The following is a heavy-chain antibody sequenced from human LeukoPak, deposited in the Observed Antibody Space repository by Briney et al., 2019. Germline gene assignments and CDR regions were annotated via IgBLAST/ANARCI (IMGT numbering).Heavy chain of an antibody. Sequence: GGSLRLSCAASGFTFSNYAMSWVRQAPGKGLEWVSVISGSGGSTYYADSVKGRFTISRDNPKNTLYLLMNSLSAEDTALYYCAKEQTSSGYFDYWGQGTLVTVSS. CDR3: AKEQTSSGYFDY. D-gene: IGHD3-10*01. J-gene: IGHJ4*02. CDR2: ISGSGGST. CDR1: GFTFSNYA. V-gene: IGHV3-23*01.